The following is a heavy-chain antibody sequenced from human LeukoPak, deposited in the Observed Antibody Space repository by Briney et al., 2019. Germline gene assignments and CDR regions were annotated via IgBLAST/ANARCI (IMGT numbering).Heavy chain of an antibody. V-gene: IGHV3-30*18. D-gene: IGHD3-10*01. CDR2: ISYDGSDK. J-gene: IGHJ4*02. Sequence: GESLRLSCVVSGFTFSTYAMHWVRQAPGKGLEWVAIISYDGSDKYYADSVKGRFTISRDNSKNTLYLQMNSLRAEDTAVYYCAKDIRNDRFGGPGKYWGQGTLVTVSS. CDR3: AKDIRNDRFGGPGKY. CDR1: GFTFSTYA.